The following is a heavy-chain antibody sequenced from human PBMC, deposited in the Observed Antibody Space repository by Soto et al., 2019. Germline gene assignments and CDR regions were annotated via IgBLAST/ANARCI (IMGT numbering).Heavy chain of an antibody. CDR1: GYTFTGYY. V-gene: IGHV1-2*02. Sequence: ASVKVSCKASGYTFTGYYMHWVRQAPGQGLEWMGWINPNSGGTNYAQKFQGRVTMTRDTSISTAYMELSRLRSDDTAVYYCARSSYYYDSSGYYPAEYFQHWGQGTLVTVSS. CDR2: INPNSGGT. J-gene: IGHJ1*01. CDR3: ARSSYYYDSSGYYPAEYFQH. D-gene: IGHD3-22*01.